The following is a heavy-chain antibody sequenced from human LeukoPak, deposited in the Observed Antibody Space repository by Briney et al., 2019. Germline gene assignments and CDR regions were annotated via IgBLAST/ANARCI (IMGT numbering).Heavy chain of an antibody. CDR3: ARRGSPGGFDI. Sequence: GASVKVSCNASGYXFNGYYIHWVRQAPGQGLEWMGWINPNSGGTNYVQRFQGRVTMTRDTSISTAYMELSRLRSDVTAVYYCARRGSPGGFDIWGQGTRVTVSS. CDR2: INPNSGGT. J-gene: IGHJ3*02. V-gene: IGHV1-2*02. D-gene: IGHD1-26*01. CDR1: GYXFNGYY.